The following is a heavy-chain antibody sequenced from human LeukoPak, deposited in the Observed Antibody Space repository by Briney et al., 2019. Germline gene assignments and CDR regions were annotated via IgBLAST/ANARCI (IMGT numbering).Heavy chain of an antibody. Sequence: PGGSLRLSCVASGFTFDDYAMHWVRQAPGKGLEWVSGISWNSGSIGYGDSVKGRFTISRDNAKNSLYLQMNSLRTEDTALYYCAKAYRGVVVPAALDYWGQGTLVSVSS. CDR3: AKAYRGVVVPAALDY. D-gene: IGHD2-2*01. CDR1: GFTFDDYA. V-gene: IGHV3-9*01. J-gene: IGHJ4*02. CDR2: ISWNSGSI.